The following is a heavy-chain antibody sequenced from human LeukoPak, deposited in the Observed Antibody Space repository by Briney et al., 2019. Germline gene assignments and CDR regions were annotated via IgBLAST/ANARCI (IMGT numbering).Heavy chain of an antibody. CDR1: GGSISSYY. D-gene: IGHD1-26*01. CDR2: IYYSGST. J-gene: IGHJ4*02. V-gene: IGHV4-59*01. CDR3: AGDQAGTEVGAIDY. Sequence: SETLSLTCTVSGGSISSYYWSWIRQPPGKGLEWIGYIYYSGSTNYNPSLKSRVTISVDTSKNQFSLKLSSVTAADTAVYYCAGDQAGTEVGAIDYWGQGTLVTVSS.